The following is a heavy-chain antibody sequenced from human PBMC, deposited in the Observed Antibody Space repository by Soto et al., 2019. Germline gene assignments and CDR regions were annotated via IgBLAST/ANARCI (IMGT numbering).Heavy chain of an antibody. CDR3: ARGSCTNGVCYTLIFNYGMDV. D-gene: IGHD2-8*01. Sequence: QVQLQQWGAGLLKPSETLSLTCAFYGGSFSGYYWSWIRQPPGKGLEWIGEINHSGSTNYNPSLKSRVTISVDTSKNQFSLKLSSVTAADTAVYYCARGSCTNGVCYTLIFNYGMDVWGQGTTVTVSS. CDR2: INHSGST. J-gene: IGHJ6*02. CDR1: GGSFSGYY. V-gene: IGHV4-34*01.